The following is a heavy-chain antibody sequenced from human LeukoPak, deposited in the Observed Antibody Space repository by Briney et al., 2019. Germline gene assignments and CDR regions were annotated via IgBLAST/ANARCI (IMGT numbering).Heavy chain of an antibody. V-gene: IGHV3-23*01. D-gene: IGHD3-22*01. CDR3: AKDLLGSSGYNYFDY. Sequence: GGSLRLSCAASGFTFSSYAMSWVRQAPGKGLEWVSIISGSGASTYYAESVKGRFTISRDNSKNTLYLQMNSLRAEDTAVYYCAKDLLGSSGYNYFDYWGRGTLVTVSS. J-gene: IGHJ4*02. CDR1: GFTFSSYA. CDR2: ISGSGAST.